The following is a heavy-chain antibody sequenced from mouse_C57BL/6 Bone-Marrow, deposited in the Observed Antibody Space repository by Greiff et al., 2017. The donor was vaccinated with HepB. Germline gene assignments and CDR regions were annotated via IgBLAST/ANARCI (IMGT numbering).Heavy chain of an antibody. V-gene: IGHV2-6*01. CDR3: ASARYYGTPYAMDY. CDR1: GFSLTSYG. J-gene: IGHJ4*01. Sequence: VKLVESGPGLVAPSQSLSITCTVSGFSLTSYGVDWVRQSPGKGLEWLGVIWGVGSTNYNSALKSRLSISKDNSKSQVFLKMNSLQTDDTAMYYCASARYYGTPYAMDYWGQGTSVTVSS. CDR2: IWGVGST. D-gene: IGHD1-1*01.